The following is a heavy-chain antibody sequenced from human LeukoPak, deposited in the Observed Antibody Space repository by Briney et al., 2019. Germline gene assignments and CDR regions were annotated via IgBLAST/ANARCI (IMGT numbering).Heavy chain of an antibody. CDR1: GFTFSSYG. CDR2: IWYGGSNK. CDR3: ARDRRITGTYPPSDWFDP. D-gene: IGHD1-20*01. J-gene: IGHJ5*02. V-gene: IGHV3-33*08. Sequence: PGRSLRLSCAASGFTFSSYGMHWVRQAPGKGLEWVAVIWYGGSNKYYADSVKGRFTISRDNSKNTLYLQMNSLRAEDTAVYYCARDRRITGTYPPSDWFDPWGQGTLVTVSS.